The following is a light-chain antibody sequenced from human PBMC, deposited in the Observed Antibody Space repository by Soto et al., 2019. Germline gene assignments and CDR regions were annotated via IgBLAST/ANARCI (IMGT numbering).Light chain of an antibody. J-gene: IGKJ3*01. CDR2: SES. Sequence: DIQLTQSPSFLSASEGDRVTITCRASQKIHVFLAWYQHKPGKAPRLLIDSESTLQSGVPSRFSGSRSGTEFTLTISSLQPEDIATYYCQKFNNYPLTFGPGTKVDIK. CDR3: QKFNNYPLT. V-gene: IGKV1-9*01. CDR1: QKIHVF.